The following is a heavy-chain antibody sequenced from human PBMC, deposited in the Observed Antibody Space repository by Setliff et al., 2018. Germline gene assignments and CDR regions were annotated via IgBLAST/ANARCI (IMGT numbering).Heavy chain of an antibody. Sequence: PSETLSLTCTVSGGSISSSSYYWGWIRQPPGKGLEWIGSSYYSGSTYYNPSLKSRVTISVDTSKNQFSLKLSSVTAADTAVYYCARLWSARYDSSGYYPDNWFDPWGQGTPVTVSS. J-gene: IGHJ5*02. CDR2: SYYSGST. CDR3: ARLWSARYDSSGYYPDNWFDP. CDR1: GGSISSSSYY. D-gene: IGHD3-22*01. V-gene: IGHV4-39*01.